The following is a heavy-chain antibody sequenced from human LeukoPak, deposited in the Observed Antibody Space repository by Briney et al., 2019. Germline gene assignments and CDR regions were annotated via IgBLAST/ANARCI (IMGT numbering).Heavy chain of an antibody. D-gene: IGHD1-26*01. Sequence: ASVKVSCKASGYTFTSYYMHWVRQAPGQGLEWMGIINPSGGSTSYAQKFQGRVTMTRDMSTSTVYMELSSLRSEDTAVYYCARYSARYACLDPWGQGILVTVSS. J-gene: IGHJ5*02. V-gene: IGHV1-46*01. CDR2: INPSGGST. CDR3: ARYSARYACLDP. CDR1: GYTFTSYY.